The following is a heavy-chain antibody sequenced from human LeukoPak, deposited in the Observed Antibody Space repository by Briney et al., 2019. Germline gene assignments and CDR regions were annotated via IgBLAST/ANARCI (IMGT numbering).Heavy chain of an antibody. CDR3: VKSGGYGLIDY. V-gene: IGHV4-38-2*02. J-gene: IGHJ4*02. CDR1: GYSISSGYY. CDR2: IYHSGST. D-gene: IGHD6-19*01. Sequence: PSETLSLTCTVSGYSISSGYYWGWIRPPPGKGLEWIGSIYHSGSTYYNPSLKSRVTISVDTSKNQFSLKLSSVTAADTAMYYCVKSGGYGLIDYWGQGTLVTVSS.